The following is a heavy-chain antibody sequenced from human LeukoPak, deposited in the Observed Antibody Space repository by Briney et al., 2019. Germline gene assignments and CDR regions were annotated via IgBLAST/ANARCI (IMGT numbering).Heavy chain of an antibody. D-gene: IGHD2-2*01. Sequence: PGGSLRLSCEASGFTFSNYVMHWVRQAPGKGLEWVAVISSDGTTKYYGDSVKGRFTVSRDSSKNALYLDLNSLRAEDTAVYYCAKPYCRATRCYLYLYGMDVWGQGTTVIVSS. CDR1: GFTFSNYV. V-gene: IGHV3-30*18. J-gene: IGHJ6*02. CDR3: AKPYCRATRCYLYLYGMDV. CDR2: ISSDGTTK.